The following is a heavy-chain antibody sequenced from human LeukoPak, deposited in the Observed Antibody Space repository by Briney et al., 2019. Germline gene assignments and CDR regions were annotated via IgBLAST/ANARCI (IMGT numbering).Heavy chain of an antibody. J-gene: IGHJ5*02. CDR3: ARGYCSSTSCFGRYWFDP. D-gene: IGHD2-2*01. Sequence: ASVKVSCKASGGTFSSYAISWVRQAPGQGLEWMGGIIPIFGTANYAQKFQGRVTITADESTSTAYMELSSLRSEDTAVYYCARGYCSSTSCFGRYWFDPWGQGTLVTVSS. V-gene: IGHV1-69*13. CDR1: GGTFSSYA. CDR2: IIPIFGTA.